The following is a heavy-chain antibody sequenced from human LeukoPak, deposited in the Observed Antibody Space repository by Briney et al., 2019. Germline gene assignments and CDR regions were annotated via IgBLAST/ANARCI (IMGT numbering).Heavy chain of an antibody. CDR1: VYTVTSYG. Sequence: ASVKVSCKSSVYTVTSYGISWVRQAPGQGLEWRGWISAYNGNTNYAQKLQGRVTMTTDTSTTTAYMELRSLRSEDTAVYYCARDCSGGSCYTSYWGQGTLVTVSS. CDR3: ARDCSGGSCYTSY. V-gene: IGHV1-18*01. J-gene: IGHJ4*02. D-gene: IGHD2-15*01. CDR2: ISAYNGNT.